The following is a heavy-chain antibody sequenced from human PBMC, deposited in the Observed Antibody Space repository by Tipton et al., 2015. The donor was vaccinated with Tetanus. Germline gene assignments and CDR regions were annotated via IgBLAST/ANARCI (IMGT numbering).Heavy chain of an antibody. CDR1: GYNFNLYW. D-gene: IGHD7-27*01. Sequence: QLVQSGAEVKKPGESLKISCQGSGYNFNLYWIAWVRQMPGKGLEWMGIIYPGDSDTRYSPSFEGQVTISVDRFISTAYLQWSSLKASDSAMYYFARRLGPLTGDQIWYFDLWGRGTQVTVSS. CDR3: ARRLGPLTGDQIWYFDL. V-gene: IGHV5-51*01. CDR2: IYPGDSDT. J-gene: IGHJ2*01.